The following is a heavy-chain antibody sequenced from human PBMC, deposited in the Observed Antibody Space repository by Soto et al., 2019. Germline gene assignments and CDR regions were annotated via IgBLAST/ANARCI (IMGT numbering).Heavy chain of an antibody. V-gene: IGHV4-30-4*01. CDR2: IYYSGST. D-gene: IGHD3-22*01. Sequence: SETLSLTCTVSGGSISSGDYYWSWIRQPPGKGLEWIGYIYYSGSTYYNPSLKSRVTISVDASKNQFSLKLSSVTAADTAVYYCAREYYYDSSGSYFDYWGQGTLVTVSS. J-gene: IGHJ4*02. CDR3: AREYYYDSSGSYFDY. CDR1: GGSISSGDYY.